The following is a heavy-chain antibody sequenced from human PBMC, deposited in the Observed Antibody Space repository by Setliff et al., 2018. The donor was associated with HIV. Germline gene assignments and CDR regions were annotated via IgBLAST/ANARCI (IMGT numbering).Heavy chain of an antibody. Sequence: SETLSLTCTVSGGSISSGGYYWSWIRQHPGKGLEWIGYIYYSGSTYYNPSLKSRVTISVDTSKNQFSLKLSSVTAADTAVYYCAKEGNSVDNWLDPWGQGTLVTVSS. CDR2: IYYSGST. D-gene: IGHD1-26*01. CDR1: GGSISSGGYY. CDR3: AKEGNSVDNWLDP. J-gene: IGHJ5*02. V-gene: IGHV4-31*03.